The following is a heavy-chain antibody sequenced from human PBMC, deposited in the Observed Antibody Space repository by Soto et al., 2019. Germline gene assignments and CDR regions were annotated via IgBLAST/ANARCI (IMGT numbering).Heavy chain of an antibody. CDR2: ISSSSSYI. Sequence: EVQLVESGGGLVKPGGSLRLSCAASGFTFSSYSMNWVRQAPGKGLEWVSSISSSSSYIYYADSVKGRFTISRDNAKNSLYLQMKSLRAEDTAVYYCASAGVYDILTGYSFLFDYWGQGTLVTVSS. D-gene: IGHD3-9*01. CDR1: GFTFSSYS. V-gene: IGHV3-21*01. J-gene: IGHJ4*02. CDR3: ASAGVYDILTGYSFLFDY.